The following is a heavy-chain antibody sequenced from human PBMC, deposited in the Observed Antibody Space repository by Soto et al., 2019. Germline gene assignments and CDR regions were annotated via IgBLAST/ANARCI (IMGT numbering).Heavy chain of an antibody. CDR2: IKSKTDGGTT. V-gene: IGHV3-15*07. D-gene: IGHD3-9*01. J-gene: IGHJ4*02. Sequence: GGSLRLSCAASGFTFSNAWMNWVRQAPGKGLEWVGRIKSKTDGGTTDYAAPVKGRFTISRDDSKNTLYLQMNSLKTEDTAVYYCTTETPEGVPLAEVLRYFDWLEPDYWGQGTLVTVSS. CDR3: TTETPEGVPLAEVLRYFDWLEPDY. CDR1: GFTFSNAW.